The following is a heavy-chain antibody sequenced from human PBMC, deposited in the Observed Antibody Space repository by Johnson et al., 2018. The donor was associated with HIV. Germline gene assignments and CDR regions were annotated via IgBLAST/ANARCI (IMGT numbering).Heavy chain of an antibody. CDR3: AREWVNGAFDI. J-gene: IGHJ3*02. V-gene: IGHV3-30-3*01. CDR1: GFTFSRYA. CDR2: ISDDGTNT. Sequence: VQLVESGGGVVRPERSLRLSCSASGFTFSRYAMRWVRQAPGKGLEGVAVISDDGTNTDYADAVKGRFTISRDNAKNSLYLQMNSLRAEDTAVYYCAREWVNGAFDIWGQGTMVTVSS. D-gene: IGHD1-1*01.